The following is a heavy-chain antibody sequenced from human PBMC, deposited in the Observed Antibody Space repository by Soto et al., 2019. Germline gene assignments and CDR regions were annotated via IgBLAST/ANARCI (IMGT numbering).Heavy chain of an antibody. CDR3: AREATLVVVPAAHPANYYYYYMDV. CDR1: GGSISSYY. D-gene: IGHD2-2*01. Sequence: QVQLQESGPGLVKPSETLSLTCTVSGGSISSYYWSWIRQPPGKGLEWIGYIYYSGSTNYNPSLKRRVTISVDTSKNHFSLKLSSVTAEDKAVYYCAREATLVVVPAAHPANYYYYYMDVWGKGTTVTVSS. V-gene: IGHV4-59*01. CDR2: IYYSGST. J-gene: IGHJ6*03.